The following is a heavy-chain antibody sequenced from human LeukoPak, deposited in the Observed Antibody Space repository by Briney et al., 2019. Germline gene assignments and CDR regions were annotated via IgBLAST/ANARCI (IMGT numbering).Heavy chain of an antibody. CDR1: GLISSNAW. CDR3: TTQRAGAFDY. V-gene: IGHV3-15*01. J-gene: IGHJ4*02. Sequence: PGGSLRLSCAASGLISSNAWMTWVRRAPGKGLEWVGRILSKTDGSTANYAAPVKGRFTISRDDSKDAVYLQMNSLKSEDTAAYYCTTQRAGAFDYWGQGTLVTVSS. CDR2: ILSKTDGSTA. D-gene: IGHD3-10*01.